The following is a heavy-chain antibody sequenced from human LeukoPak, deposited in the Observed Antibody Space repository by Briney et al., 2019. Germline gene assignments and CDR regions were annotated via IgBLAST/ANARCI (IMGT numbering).Heavy chain of an antibody. J-gene: IGHJ6*03. Sequence: SETLSLTCTVSGGSISSSSYYWGWIRQPPGKGLEWIGSIYYSGSTYYNPSLKSRVTISVDTSKNQFSLKLSSVTAADTAVYYCARETWSGYYYYMDVWGKGPRSPSP. CDR2: IYYSGST. CDR3: ARETWSGYYYYMDV. CDR1: GGSISSSSYY. V-gene: IGHV4-39*07. D-gene: IGHD2-15*01.